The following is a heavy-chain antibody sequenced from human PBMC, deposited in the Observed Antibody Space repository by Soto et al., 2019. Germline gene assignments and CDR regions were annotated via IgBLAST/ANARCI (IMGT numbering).Heavy chain of an antibody. Sequence: GASLKVSCKASGYTFTSYYMHWVRQAPGQGLEWMGIINPSGGSTSYAQKFQGRVTMTRDTSTSTVYMELSSLRSEDTAVYYCARGFPDVHYYYGMDVWGQGTTVTVSS. J-gene: IGHJ6*02. CDR3: ARGFPDVHYYYGMDV. V-gene: IGHV1-46*01. CDR2: INPSGGST. CDR1: GYTFTSYY.